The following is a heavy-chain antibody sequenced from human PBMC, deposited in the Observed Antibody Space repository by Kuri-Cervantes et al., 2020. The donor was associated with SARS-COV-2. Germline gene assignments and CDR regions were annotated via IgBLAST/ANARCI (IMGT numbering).Heavy chain of an antibody. D-gene: IGHD6-6*01. CDR1: GFSFRSYG. Sequence: GGSLRPSCAASGFSFRSYGMHWVRQAPGKGLEWVAIIWNDGSNKFYGDSVRGRFTISRDNSKNTLYLQMNSLRAEDTAVYYCARDSEGSTAVRPGYFYGMDVWGQGTTVTVSS. V-gene: IGHV3-33*01. J-gene: IGHJ6*02. CDR2: IWNDGSNK. CDR3: ARDSEGSTAVRPGYFYGMDV.